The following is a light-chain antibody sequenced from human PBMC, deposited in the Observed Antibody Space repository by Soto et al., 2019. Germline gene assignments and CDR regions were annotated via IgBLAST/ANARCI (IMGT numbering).Light chain of an antibody. Sequence: QSVLTQPASVSGSPGQSITLSCTGTNNDVGGYESVSWYQQHAGRAPRLIIYDVSNRTSGVSGRFSGSKFGNTASLTISGLQAEDEADYYCSSYTSSRLYVFGTGTKVTVL. J-gene: IGLJ1*01. CDR2: DVS. CDR3: SSYTSSRLYV. CDR1: NNDVGGYES. V-gene: IGLV2-14*01.